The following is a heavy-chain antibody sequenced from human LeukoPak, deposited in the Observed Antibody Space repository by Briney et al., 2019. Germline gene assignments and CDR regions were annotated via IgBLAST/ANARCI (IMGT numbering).Heavy chain of an antibody. D-gene: IGHD2-21*02. CDR2: ISYDGSNK. CDR3: ARPLAYCGGDCFGDYYYYGMDV. CDR1: GFTFSSYA. J-gene: IGHJ6*02. Sequence: GGSLRLSCAASGFTFSSYAMHWVRQAPGKGLEWVAVISYDGSNKYYADSVKGRFTISRHNSKNTLYLQMNSLRAEDTAVYYCARPLAYCGGDCFGDYYYYGMDVWGQGTTVTVSS. V-gene: IGHV3-30-3*01.